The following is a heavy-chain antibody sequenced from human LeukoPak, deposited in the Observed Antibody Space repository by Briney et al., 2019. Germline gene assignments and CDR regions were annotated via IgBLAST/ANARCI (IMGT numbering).Heavy chain of an antibody. V-gene: IGHV1-2*02. CDR3: ASPLGYCSGGSCYTLDY. CDR2: INPNSGGT. CDR1: GYTFTGYY. Sequence: GASVKVSCKASGYTFTGYYMHWVRQAPGQGLEWMGWINPNSGGTNYAQKFQGRVTMTRDTSISTAYMELSRLRSDDTAVYYCASPLGYCSGGSCYTLDYWGQGTLVTVSS. D-gene: IGHD2-15*01. J-gene: IGHJ4*02.